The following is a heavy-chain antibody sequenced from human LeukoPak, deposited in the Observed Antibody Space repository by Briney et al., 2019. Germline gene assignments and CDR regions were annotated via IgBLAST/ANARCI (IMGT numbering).Heavy chain of an antibody. V-gene: IGHV3-23*01. J-gene: IGHJ4*02. CDR3: AIDPNWGTHS. CDR2: IGSSGGGI. CDR1: GFTFSSYG. D-gene: IGHD7-27*01. Sequence: GGSLRLSCAASGFTFSSYGMHWVRQAPGKGLEWVSIIGSSGGGIHYADSVKGRFTISRDNSKNALYLQMNSLRVEDTAVYYCAIDPNWGTHSWGQGVLVTVSS.